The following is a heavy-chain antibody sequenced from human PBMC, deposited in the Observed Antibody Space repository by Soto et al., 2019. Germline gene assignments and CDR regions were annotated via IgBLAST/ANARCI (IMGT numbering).Heavy chain of an antibody. D-gene: IGHD3-10*01. CDR2: IYYSGST. Sequence: QVQLHESGPGLVKPSETLSLTCTFSGVSVSSVSYDWRWSRQPPGKGLEWIGYIYYSGSTNYNPSPKSRVNISVDTSKNEFYLKLSSVHVVETAVYYRARERIYMVRGAIGKSYYSMEVWGEGTAVTVTS. J-gene: IGHJ6*02. CDR3: ARERIYMVRGAIGKSYYSMEV. CDR1: GVSVSSVSYD. V-gene: IGHV4-61*01.